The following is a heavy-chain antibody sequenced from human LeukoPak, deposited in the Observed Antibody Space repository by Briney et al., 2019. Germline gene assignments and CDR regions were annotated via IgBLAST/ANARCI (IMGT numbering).Heavy chain of an antibody. CDR2: ISAYNGNT. Sequence: GASVKVSCKVSGYTFTSYGISWVRQAPGQGLEWMGWISAYNGNTNYAQKLQGRVTMTTDTSTSTAYMELRSLRSDDTAVYYCARVYYYDSSGFIADYWGQGTLVTVSS. V-gene: IGHV1-18*01. J-gene: IGHJ4*02. D-gene: IGHD3-22*01. CDR3: ARVYYYDSSGFIADY. CDR1: GYTFTSYG.